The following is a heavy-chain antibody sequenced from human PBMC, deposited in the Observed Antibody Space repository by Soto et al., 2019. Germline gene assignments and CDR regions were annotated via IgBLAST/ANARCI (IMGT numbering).Heavy chain of an antibody. Sequence: QVHLVQSGAEVKKPGASVKVSCKASGYTFTSYGITWVRQAPGQGLEWMGWISAPNGNTDYAQKLQGRVIVTRHTSTTTAYMELRTLISDYTAVYYCARVRYGDYWGQGALVTVSS. CDR2: ISAPNGNT. J-gene: IGHJ4*02. CDR1: GYTFTSYG. CDR3: ARVRYGDY. V-gene: IGHV1-18*01. D-gene: IGHD1-1*01.